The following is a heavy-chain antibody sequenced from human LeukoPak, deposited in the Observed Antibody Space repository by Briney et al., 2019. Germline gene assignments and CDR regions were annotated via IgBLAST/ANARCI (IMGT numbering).Heavy chain of an antibody. Sequence: SVKVSCKASGYTFTGYYMHWVRQAPGQGLEWMGWINPNSGGTNYAQKFQGRVTMTRDTSISTAYMELSRLRSDDTAVYYCASRASSVTTRGWYFDLWGRGTLVTVSS. V-gene: IGHV1-2*02. CDR3: ASRASSVTTRGWYFDL. D-gene: IGHD4-17*01. CDR2: INPNSGGT. J-gene: IGHJ2*01. CDR1: GYTFTGYY.